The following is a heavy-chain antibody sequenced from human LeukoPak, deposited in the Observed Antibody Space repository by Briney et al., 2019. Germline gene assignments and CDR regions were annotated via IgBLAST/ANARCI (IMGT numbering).Heavy chain of an antibody. Sequence: PSETLSLTCTVSGGSISSSSYYWGWIRQPPGKGLEWVGSIYYSGSTYYNPSLKSRVTISVDTSKNQFSLKLSSVTAADTAVYYCARHPRITMIVVVPRGYGMDVWGQGTTVTVSS. D-gene: IGHD3-22*01. CDR1: GGSISSSSYY. CDR2: IYYSGST. J-gene: IGHJ6*02. V-gene: IGHV4-39*01. CDR3: ARHPRITMIVVVPRGYGMDV.